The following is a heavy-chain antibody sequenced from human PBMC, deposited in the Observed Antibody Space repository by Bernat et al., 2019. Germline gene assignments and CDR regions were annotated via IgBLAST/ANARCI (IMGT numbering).Heavy chain of an antibody. CDR2: IYSGGNT. Sequence: EVQLVETGGGLIQPGGSLRLSCAASGFTVSSNYMSWVRQAPGKGQEWVSVIYSGGNTYYADSVKGRFTISRDNSKNTLYLQMNSLRAEDTAVYYCARGDCSGGSCYSLYYWGQGTLVTVSS. CDR3: ARGDCSGGSCYSLYY. CDR1: GFTVSSNY. V-gene: IGHV3-53*05. J-gene: IGHJ4*02. D-gene: IGHD2-15*01.